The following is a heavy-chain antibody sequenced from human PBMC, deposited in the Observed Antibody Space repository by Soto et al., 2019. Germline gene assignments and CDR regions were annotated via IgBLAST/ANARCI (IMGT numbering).Heavy chain of an antibody. Sequence: PGGSLRLSCAASGFTFSRVWMSWVRQAPGKGLEWVAVVSHDGSLYPYADSVKGRFSISRDNSRKTLYLQMNSLRPEDTAVYYCVKDRSDTWSFDYWGQGTLVTVSS. CDR2: VSHDGSLY. CDR3: VKDRSDTWSFDY. J-gene: IGHJ4*02. D-gene: IGHD2-8*02. V-gene: IGHV3-30*18. CDR1: GFTFSRVW.